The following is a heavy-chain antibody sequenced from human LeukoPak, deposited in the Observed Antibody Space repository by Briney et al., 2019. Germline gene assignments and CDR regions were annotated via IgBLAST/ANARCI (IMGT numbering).Heavy chain of an antibody. CDR3: STDFSRGYSGS. Sequence: GGSLRLSCVASGFTFINVWMSWVRQGPGEGLECVGRVKSKDVGGTTDYAAPVKGRFTITRDDSKNTVYLQMTSLQPEDTAVYFCSTDFSRGYSGSWGQGTLVTVSS. J-gene: IGHJ5*02. D-gene: IGHD5-12*01. CDR1: GFTFINVW. CDR2: VKSKDVGGTT. V-gene: IGHV3-15*01.